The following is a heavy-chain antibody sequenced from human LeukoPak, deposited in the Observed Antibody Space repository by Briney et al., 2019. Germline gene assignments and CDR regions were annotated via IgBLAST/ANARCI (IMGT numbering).Heavy chain of an antibody. CDR2: IYYSGTT. J-gene: IGHJ4*02. V-gene: IGHV4-61*01. CDR1: GGSISSSSYY. D-gene: IGHD6-13*01. Sequence: SETLSLTCTVSGGSISSSSYYWSWIRQPPGKGLEWIGYIYYSGTTNYNPSLKSRVTVSVDTSKNQFSLKLSSVTAADTAVYYCARGVYIAAAQYAYWGQGTLVTVSS. CDR3: ARGVYIAAAQYAY.